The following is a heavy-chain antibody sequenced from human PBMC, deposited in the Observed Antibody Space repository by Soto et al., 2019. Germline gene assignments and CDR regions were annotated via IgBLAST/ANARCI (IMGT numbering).Heavy chain of an antibody. CDR2: IYSSGSA. Sequence: SETLSITCTVSRASIYTYSWTWIRQPAGKGLQWIGHIYSSGSANYSPSLKSRVSMSVDSSKNQISLKLSSVTAADTAVYYCATIVGANDYWGQGTLVTVSS. CDR1: RASIYTYS. J-gene: IGHJ4*02. CDR3: ATIVGANDY. V-gene: IGHV4-4*07. D-gene: IGHD1-26*01.